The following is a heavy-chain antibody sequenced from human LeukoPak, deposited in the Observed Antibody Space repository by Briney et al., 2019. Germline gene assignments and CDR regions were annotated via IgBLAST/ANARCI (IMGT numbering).Heavy chain of an antibody. CDR1: GYTFTSYY. CDR2: MNPNSGNT. J-gene: IGHJ4*02. V-gene: IGHV1-8*02. CDR3: ARVGRYGGGADYFDY. Sequence: ASVKVSCKASGYTFTSYYMHWVRQATGQGLEWMGWMNPNSGNTGYAQKFQGRVTMTRNTSISTAYMELSSLRSEDTAVYYCARVGRYGGGADYFDYWGQGTLVTVSS. D-gene: IGHD3-16*01.